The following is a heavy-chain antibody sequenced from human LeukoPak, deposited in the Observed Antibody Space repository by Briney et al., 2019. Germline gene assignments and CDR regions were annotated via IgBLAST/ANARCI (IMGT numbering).Heavy chain of an antibody. V-gene: IGHV4-59*12. CDR3: ARDSSGYYAWGY. CDR2: IYYSGST. D-gene: IGHD3-22*01. J-gene: IGHJ4*02. Sequence: SETLSLTCTVSGGSISSYYWSWIRQPPGKGLEWIGYIYYSGSTNYNPSLKSRVTISVDTSKNQFSLKLSSVTAADTAVYYCARDSSGYYAWGYWGQGTLVTVSS. CDR1: GGSISSYY.